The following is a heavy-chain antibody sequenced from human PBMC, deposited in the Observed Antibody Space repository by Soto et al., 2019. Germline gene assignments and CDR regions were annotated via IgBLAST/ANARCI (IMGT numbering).Heavy chain of an antibody. CDR2: INHSGST. CDR3: ARVSEATVTYYYYYMDV. V-gene: IGHV4-34*01. J-gene: IGHJ6*03. D-gene: IGHD4-17*01. CDR1: GGSLSGYY. Sequence: SETLSLTCAVYGGSLSGYYWSWIRQPPGKGLEWIGEINHSGSTNYNPSLKSRVTISVDTSKNQFSLKLSSVTAADTAVYYCARVSEATVTYYYYYMDVWGKGTTVTVSS.